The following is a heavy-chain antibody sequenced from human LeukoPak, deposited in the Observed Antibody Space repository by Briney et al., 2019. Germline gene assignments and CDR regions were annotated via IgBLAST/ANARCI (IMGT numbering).Heavy chain of an antibody. CDR2: VKEDGTTK. CDR3: ARDRYMDV. CDR1: GFSFTNYW. V-gene: IGHV3-7*01. Sequence: GGSLRLSCAASGFSFTNYWMSWVRQAPGKGLEWVANVKEDGTTKQYVDSVKGRFTISRDNAKNSLYLQMNSLRAEDTAVYYCARDRYMDVWGKGTTVTVSS. J-gene: IGHJ6*03.